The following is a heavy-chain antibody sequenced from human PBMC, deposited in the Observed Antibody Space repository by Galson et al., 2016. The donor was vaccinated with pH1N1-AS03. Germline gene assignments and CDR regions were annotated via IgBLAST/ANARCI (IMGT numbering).Heavy chain of an antibody. CDR1: TDNFVDYG. Sequence: SVKVSCKASTDNFVDYGISWVRQAPGQGLEWMGGIVPFSVTTDYAQKFQGRISLTADESTSTAYMELSSLTSEDTAVDYCARDRYHGLPGDYYESAYWGQGTLVTVSS. CDR2: IVPFSVTT. D-gene: IGHD3-22*01. J-gene: IGHJ4*02. V-gene: IGHV1-69*13. CDR3: ARDRYHGLPGDYYESAY.